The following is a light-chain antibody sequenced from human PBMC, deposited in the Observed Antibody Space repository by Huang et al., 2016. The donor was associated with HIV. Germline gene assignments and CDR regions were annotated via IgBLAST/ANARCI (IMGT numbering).Light chain of an antibody. CDR3: QQRSRGIS. V-gene: IGKV3-11*01. J-gene: IGKJ4*01. CDR1: QSLSND. Sequence: EIVLTQSPATLSVSPGERATLSCRAIQSLSNDLGGYQQKPGQSPRLLIYDASKRAVGIPARFRGSGSGTDFTLTISSLEPDDFAVYFCQQRSRGISFGGGTKVDFK. CDR2: DAS.